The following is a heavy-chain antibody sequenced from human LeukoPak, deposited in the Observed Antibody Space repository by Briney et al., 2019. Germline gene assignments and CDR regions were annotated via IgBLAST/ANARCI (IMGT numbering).Heavy chain of an antibody. Sequence: KPGGSLRLSCAASGFTFSSYSMNWVRQAPGKGLEWVSSISSSSSYIYYADSVKGRFTISRDNAKNSLYLQMNSLRAEGTAVYYCARIGSSSYDYWGQGTLVTVFS. V-gene: IGHV3-21*01. J-gene: IGHJ4*02. CDR1: GFTFSSYS. CDR3: ARIGSSSYDY. CDR2: ISSSSSYI. D-gene: IGHD6-6*01.